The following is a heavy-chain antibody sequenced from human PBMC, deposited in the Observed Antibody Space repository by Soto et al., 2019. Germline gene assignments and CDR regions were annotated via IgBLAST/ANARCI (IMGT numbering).Heavy chain of an antibody. CDR3: AILPYDIWTGPRDY. J-gene: IGHJ4*02. CDR2: ISSSSSYI. V-gene: IGHV3-21*01. D-gene: IGHD3-9*01. CDR1: GFTFSSYS. Sequence: GGSLRLSCAASGFTFSSYSMNWVRQAPGKGLEWVSSISSSSSYIYYADSVKGRFTISRDNAKNSLYLQMNSLRAEDTAVYYCAILPYDIWTGPRDYWGQGTLVTVSS.